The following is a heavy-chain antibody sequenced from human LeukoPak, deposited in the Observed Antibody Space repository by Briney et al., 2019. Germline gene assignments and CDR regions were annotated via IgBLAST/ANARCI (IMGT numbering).Heavy chain of an antibody. CDR2: INPNSGGT. CDR3: VKANIIPTAGP. CDR1: GYTFTGYY. J-gene: IGHJ5*02. Sequence: ASVKVSCKASGYTFTGYYMHWVRQAPGQGLEWMGWINPNSGGTNYAQKYQGRVTTTRDTSISTAYLELSRLRSDDTAVYYCVKANIIPTAGPWGQGTLVTVSS. V-gene: IGHV1-2*02. D-gene: IGHD2/OR15-2a*01.